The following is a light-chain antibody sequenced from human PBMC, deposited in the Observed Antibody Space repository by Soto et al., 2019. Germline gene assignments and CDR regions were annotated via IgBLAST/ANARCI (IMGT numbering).Light chain of an antibody. Sequence: DIQLTQSPSFLSASVGDRVTITCRASQAISSFVAWYQQKPGKAPMLLIYGVSTLQSGVPSRFSGSGSGTEFTLTISSLQPEDFATYHCQQLNSYPWTFGQGTKVEI. CDR3: QQLNSYPWT. CDR2: GVS. CDR1: QAISSF. V-gene: IGKV1-9*01. J-gene: IGKJ1*01.